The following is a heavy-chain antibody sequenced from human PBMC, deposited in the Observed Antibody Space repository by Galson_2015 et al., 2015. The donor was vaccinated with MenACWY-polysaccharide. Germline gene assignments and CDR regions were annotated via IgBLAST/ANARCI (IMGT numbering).Heavy chain of an antibody. CDR1: GDSITSGGYF. V-gene: IGHV4-31*03. D-gene: IGHD3-16*01. Sequence: TLSLTCTVSGDSITSGGYFWSWIRQHPGKGLEWIASISYDGGTYYNPSLKSRVTISADTPNNQFSLKLSSVTAADTAVYYCARGGRAVSNRNWFDPWAREPWSPSPQ. CDR3: ARGGRAVSNRNWFDP. J-gene: IGHJ5*02. CDR2: ISYDGGT.